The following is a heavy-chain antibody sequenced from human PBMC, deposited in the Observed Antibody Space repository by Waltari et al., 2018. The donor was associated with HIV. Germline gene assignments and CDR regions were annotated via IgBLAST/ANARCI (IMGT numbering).Heavy chain of an antibody. J-gene: IGHJ4*02. CDR3: ARAPLGSRYYGSGTPRWYFGY. Sequence: EVQLVESGGGLVQPGGSLRLSCAASGFTFSSYWMSWVRQAPGKGLELVANIKQDGSDKYHVDSVKGRFTISRDNAKNSLYLQMSSLRGEDTAVYYCARAPLGSRYYGSGTPRWYFGYWGQGTLVTVSS. CDR2: IKQDGSDK. CDR1: GFTFSSYW. D-gene: IGHD3-10*01. V-gene: IGHV3-7*01.